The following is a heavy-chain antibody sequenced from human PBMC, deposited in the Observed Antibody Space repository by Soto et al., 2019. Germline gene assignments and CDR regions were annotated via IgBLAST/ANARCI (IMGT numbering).Heavy chain of an antibody. CDR3: ATDRPQYYYGSGSYYHWFDP. J-gene: IGHJ5*02. D-gene: IGHD3-10*01. V-gene: IGHV1-24*01. CDR2: FDPEDGET. CDR1: GYTLTELS. Sequence: ASVEVSCQVSGYTLTELSMHWVRQAPGKGLEWMGGFDPEDGETIYAQKFQGRVTMTEDTSTDTAYMELSSLRSEGTAVYYCATDRPQYYYGSGSYYHWFDPWGQGTLVTVSS.